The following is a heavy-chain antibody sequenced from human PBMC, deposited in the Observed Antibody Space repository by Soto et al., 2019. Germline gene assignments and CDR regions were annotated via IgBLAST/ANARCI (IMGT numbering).Heavy chain of an antibody. Sequence: SETLSLTCTVSGGSISSYYWSWIRQPPGKGLEWIGYIYYSGSTNYNPSLKSRVTISVDTSKNQFSLKLSSVTAADTAVYYCAREGYGSGSYYNEEYYYYYGMDVWGQGTTVTVSS. D-gene: IGHD3-10*01. V-gene: IGHV4-59*01. J-gene: IGHJ6*02. CDR1: GGSISSYY. CDR3: AREGYGSGSYYNEEYYYYYGMDV. CDR2: IYYSGST.